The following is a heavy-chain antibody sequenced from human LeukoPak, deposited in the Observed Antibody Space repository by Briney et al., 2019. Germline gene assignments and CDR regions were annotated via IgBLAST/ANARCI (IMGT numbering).Heavy chain of an antibody. CDR2: IYPGDSDT. V-gene: IGHV5-51*01. CDR1: GYSFTSYW. Sequence: PGESLKISCKGSGYSFTSYWIGWVRQMPGKGLEWMGIIYPGDSDTRYSPSFQGQVTISAGKSISTAYLQWSSLKASDTAMYYCARLIRGSGSYYNPWFDPWGQGTLVTVSS. D-gene: IGHD3-10*01. J-gene: IGHJ5*02. CDR3: ARLIRGSGSYYNPWFDP.